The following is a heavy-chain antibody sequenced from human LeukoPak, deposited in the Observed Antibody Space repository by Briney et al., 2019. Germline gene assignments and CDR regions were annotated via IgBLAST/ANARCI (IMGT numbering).Heavy chain of an antibody. J-gene: IGHJ5*02. CDR2: INHSGST. Sequence: SETLSLTCAVYGGSFSGYYWSWIRQPPGKGLEWIGEINHSGSTNYNPSLKSRVTISVDTSKNQFSLKLSSVTAADTAVYYCARLYGGNMGDWFDPWGQGTLVTVSS. CDR3: ARLYGGNMGDWFDP. D-gene: IGHD4-23*01. CDR1: GGSFSGYY. V-gene: IGHV4-34*01.